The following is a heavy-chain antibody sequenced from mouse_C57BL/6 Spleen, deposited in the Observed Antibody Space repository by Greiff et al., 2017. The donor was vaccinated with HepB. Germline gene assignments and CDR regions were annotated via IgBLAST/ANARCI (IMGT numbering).Heavy chain of an antibody. CDR1: GYTFTSYW. J-gene: IGHJ2*01. D-gene: IGHD2-5*01. CDR3: ARDSDSNYDD. Sequence: QVQLQQSGADLAKPGASVKLSCKASGYTFTSYWMHWVKQRPGQGLDWIGYITPSSGYTKYNQKFKDKATLTADKSSSTAYMQLSSLTYEDPAVYYWARDSDSNYDDWGQGTTLTVSS. V-gene: IGHV1-7*01. CDR2: ITPSSGYT.